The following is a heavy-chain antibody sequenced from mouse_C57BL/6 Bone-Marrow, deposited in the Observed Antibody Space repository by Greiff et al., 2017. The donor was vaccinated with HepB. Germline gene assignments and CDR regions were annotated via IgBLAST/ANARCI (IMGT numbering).Heavy chain of an antibody. CDR2: IDPSDSYT. CDR3: YYDSSYY. CDR1: GYTFTSYW. Sequence: VQLQQPGAELVKPGASVKLSCKASGYTFTSYWMQWVKQRPGQGLEWIGEIDPSDSYTNYNQKFKGKATLSVDTSSSTAYMQLSSLTSEDSAVYYCYYDSSYYGGRGTTITVTS. V-gene: IGHV1-50*01. J-gene: IGHJ2*01. D-gene: IGHD1-1*01.